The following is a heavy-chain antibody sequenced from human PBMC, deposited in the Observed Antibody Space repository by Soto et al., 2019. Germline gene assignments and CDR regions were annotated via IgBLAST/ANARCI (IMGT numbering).Heavy chain of an antibody. J-gene: IGHJ3*02. CDR3: ARGEVDTAMDDAFDI. D-gene: IGHD5-18*01. CDR1: GGTFSSYA. CDR2: IIPILGIA. V-gene: IGHV1-69*04. Sequence: ASVKVSCKASGGTFSSYAISWVRQAPGQGLEWMGRIIPILGIANYAQKFQGRVTITADKSTSTAYMELSSLRSEDTAVYYCARGEVDTAMDDAFDIWGQGTMVTVSS.